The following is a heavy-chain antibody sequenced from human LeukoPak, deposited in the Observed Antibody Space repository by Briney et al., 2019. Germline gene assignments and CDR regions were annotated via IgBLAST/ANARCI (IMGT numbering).Heavy chain of an antibody. CDR3: ARGLPFGHFDY. J-gene: IGHJ4*02. CDR2: IYYSGST. Sequence: SETLSLTCTVSGGSISSYYWSWVRQPPGKGLEWIGYIYYSGSTNYNPSLKSRVTISVDTSKNQFSLKLSSVTAADTAVYYCARGLPFGHFDYWGQGTLVTVSS. CDR1: GGSISSYY. V-gene: IGHV4-59*01. D-gene: IGHD3-16*01.